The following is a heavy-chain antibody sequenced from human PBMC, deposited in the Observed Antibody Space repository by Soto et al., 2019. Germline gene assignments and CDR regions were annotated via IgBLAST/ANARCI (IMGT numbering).Heavy chain of an antibody. V-gene: IGHV4-34*01. CDR2: INHSGST. D-gene: IGHD3-10*01. CDR1: GGSFSGYY. J-gene: IGHJ4*02. CDR3: ARGRLSFGEPFDY. Sequence: SETLSLTSAVYGGSFSGYYWSWIRQPPGKGLEWIGEINHSGSTNYNPSLKSRVTISVDTSKNQFSLKLSSVTAADTAVYYCARGRLSFGEPFDYWGQGTLVTVSS.